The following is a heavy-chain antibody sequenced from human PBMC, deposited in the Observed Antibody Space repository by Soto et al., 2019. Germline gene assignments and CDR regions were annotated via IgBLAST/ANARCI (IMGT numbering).Heavy chain of an antibody. Sequence: QLQLQESGPGLVKPSETLSLTCTVSGGSISSRGYYWGWIRQPPGKGLEWIGTIYFSGSTFYNPSPQGRGPRTGDTSQNQFSLKLSFVTPADTAVYYCATSNWFDPWGQGTLVTVSS. CDR2: IYFSGST. CDR1: GGSISSRGYY. CDR3: ATSNWFDP. V-gene: IGHV4-39*01. J-gene: IGHJ5*02.